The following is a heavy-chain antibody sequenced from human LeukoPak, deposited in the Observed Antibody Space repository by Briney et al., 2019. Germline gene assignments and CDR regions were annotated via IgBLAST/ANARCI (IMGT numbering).Heavy chain of an antibody. V-gene: IGHV3-23*01. CDR1: GFTFSSYA. CDR3: AKESGDELYRGDAFDI. CDR2: ISGSGGST. J-gene: IGHJ3*02. Sequence: GGSLRLSCAASGFTFSSYAMSWVRQAPGKGLEWVSAISGSGGSTYYADSVKGRFTISRDNSKNTLYLQMNSLRAEDTAVYYCAKESGDELYRGDAFDIWGQGTMVTVSS. D-gene: IGHD5-12*01.